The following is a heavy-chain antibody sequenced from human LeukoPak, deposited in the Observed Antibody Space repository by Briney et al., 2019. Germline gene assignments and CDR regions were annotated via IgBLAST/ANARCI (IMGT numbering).Heavy chain of an antibody. CDR2: ISSSSYI. D-gene: IGHD3-22*01. Sequence: GGSLRLSCAASGFTFSSYSMNWVRQAPGKGLEWVSSISSSSYIYYAGSVKGRFTISRDNAKNSLYLQMNSLRAEDTAVYYCARGDSSGPQFDYWGQGTLVTVSS. J-gene: IGHJ4*02. CDR3: ARGDSSGPQFDY. V-gene: IGHV3-21*01. CDR1: GFTFSSYS.